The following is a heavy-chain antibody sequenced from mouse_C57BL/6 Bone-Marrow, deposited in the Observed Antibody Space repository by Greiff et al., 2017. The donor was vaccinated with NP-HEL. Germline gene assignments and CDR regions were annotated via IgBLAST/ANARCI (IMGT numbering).Heavy chain of an antibody. V-gene: IGHV1-82*01. Sequence: QVQLQQSGPELVKPGASVKISCKASGYAFSSSWMNWVKQRPGKGLEWIGRIYPGDGDTNYNGKFKGKATLTADKSSSTAYMQLSSLTSEDSAVYFCARGNWDGKDYFDYWGQGTTLTVSS. D-gene: IGHD4-1*01. CDR1: GYAFSSSW. CDR2: IYPGDGDT. CDR3: ARGNWDGKDYFDY. J-gene: IGHJ2*01.